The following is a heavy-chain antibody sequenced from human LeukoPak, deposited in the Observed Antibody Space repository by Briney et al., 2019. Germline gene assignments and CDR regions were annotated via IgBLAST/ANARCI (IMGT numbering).Heavy chain of an antibody. CDR2: IYHSGTS. D-gene: IGHD6-6*01. J-gene: IGHJ6*03. Sequence: RTSETLSLTCTVSGGSINSGGYYWSWIRQPPGKGLEWIGYIYHSGTSYSNPSLKSRVTISVDTSKNQFSLRLSSVTAADTAVYYCARVSSSSSEDGNIYYYYMDVWGKGTTVTVSS. V-gene: IGHV4-30-2*01. CDR1: GGSINSGGYY. CDR3: ARVSSSSSEDGNIYYYYMDV.